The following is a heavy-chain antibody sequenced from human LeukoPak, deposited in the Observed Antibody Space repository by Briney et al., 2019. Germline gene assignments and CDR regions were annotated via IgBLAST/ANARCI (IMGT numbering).Heavy chain of an antibody. CDR2: IYYSGST. Sequence: SETLSLTCAVSGYSISSGYYWSWIRQPPGKGLEWIGYIYYSGSTYYNPSLKSRVTISVDTSKNQFSLKLSSVTAADTAVYYCARERYYYDSSGFDYWGQGTLVTVSS. J-gene: IGHJ4*02. D-gene: IGHD3-22*01. CDR3: ARERYYYDSSGFDY. CDR1: GYSISSGYY. V-gene: IGHV4-30-4*08.